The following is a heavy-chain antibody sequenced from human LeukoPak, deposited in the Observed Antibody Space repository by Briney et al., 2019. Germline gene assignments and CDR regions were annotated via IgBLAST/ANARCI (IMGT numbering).Heavy chain of an antibody. J-gene: IGHJ4*02. CDR3: ARQLLWFGDPYYFDY. CDR1: GYSFTSYW. CDR2: IYPGDSDT. D-gene: IGHD3-10*01. Sequence: KNGESLKISCKGSGYSFTSYWIGWVRQMPGKGLEWMEIIYPGDSDTRYSPSFQGQVTISADKSISTAYLQWSSLKASDTAMYYCARQLLWFGDPYYFDYWGQGTLVTVSS. V-gene: IGHV5-51*01.